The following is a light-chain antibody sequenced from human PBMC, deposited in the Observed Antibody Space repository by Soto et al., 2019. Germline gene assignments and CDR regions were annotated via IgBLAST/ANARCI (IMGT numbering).Light chain of an antibody. CDR2: DAS. V-gene: IGKV3-15*01. Sequence: VMTQSPATLSVSPGERATLSCPASQRDRRSLAWYQRKPGQPPRLLIYDASTRATGVPARVGGSGSGTEFTLTISGLQSEDFAVYYCQQYGDWPPDTFGQGTKVDIK. J-gene: IGKJ2*01. CDR3: QQYGDWPPDT. CDR1: QRDRRS.